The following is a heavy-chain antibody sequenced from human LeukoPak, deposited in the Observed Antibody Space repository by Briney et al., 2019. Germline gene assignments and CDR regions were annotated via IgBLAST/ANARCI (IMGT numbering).Heavy chain of an antibody. CDR1: GYTFSNSG. V-gene: IGHV1-18*01. CDR3: ARSGGYYFYMDV. Sequence: ASVKVSCKASGYTFSNSGISWVRPAPGQGLEWMGWISTYSGTTNYAHNLQGRLTMTTDTSTSTAYMELRNLKSDDTAVYYCARSGGYYFYMDVWGKGTTVTVSS. D-gene: IGHD1-26*01. CDR2: ISTYSGTT. J-gene: IGHJ6*03.